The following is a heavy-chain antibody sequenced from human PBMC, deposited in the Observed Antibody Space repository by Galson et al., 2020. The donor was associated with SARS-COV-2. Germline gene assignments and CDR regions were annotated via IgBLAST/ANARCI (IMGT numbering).Heavy chain of an antibody. J-gene: IGHJ4*02. CDR1: GYTFTDYF. CDR3: ARDLRLYYASGGSDY. Sequence: ASVKVSCKASGYTFTDYFMHWVRQAPGQGLEWMGWINPNSGGTHYVQKFQGRVTMTRDTSITTVYTELSRLRSDDTALYYCARDLRLYYASGGSDYWGQGTLVTVSS. V-gene: IGHV1-2*02. D-gene: IGHD3-10*01. CDR2: INPNSGGT.